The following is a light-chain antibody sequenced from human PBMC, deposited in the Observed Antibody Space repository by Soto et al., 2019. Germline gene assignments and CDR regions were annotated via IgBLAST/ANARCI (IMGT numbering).Light chain of an antibody. CDR3: QQRSDWSPIT. V-gene: IGKV3-11*01. CDR2: DAS. J-gene: IGKJ5*01. Sequence: EIVLTQSPATLSLSPGETATLSCRASQSVNNYLAWYQQKSGQAPRLLIYDASNRATGIPARFSGSGSGTDFTLTISSLEPEDFAIYYCQQRSDWSPITFGQGTRLEIK. CDR1: QSVNNY.